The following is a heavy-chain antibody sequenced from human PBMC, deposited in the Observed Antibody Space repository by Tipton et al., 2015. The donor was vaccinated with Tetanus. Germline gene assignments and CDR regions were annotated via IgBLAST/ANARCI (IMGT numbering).Heavy chain of an antibody. CDR2: TYYRSKWYN. Sequence: LRLSCAISGDSVSSNSAAWNWIMQSPSRGLEWLGRTYYRSKWYNDYAVSVKSRITINPDTSKNQFSLQLNSVTPEDTAVYYCARDRQQLVRDGGYAFDIWGQGTMVTVSS. V-gene: IGHV6-1*01. CDR3: ARDRQQLVRDGGYAFDI. J-gene: IGHJ3*02. D-gene: IGHD6-13*01. CDR1: GDSVSSNSAA.